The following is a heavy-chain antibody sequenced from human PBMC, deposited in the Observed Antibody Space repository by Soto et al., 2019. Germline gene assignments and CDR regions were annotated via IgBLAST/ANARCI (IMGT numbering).Heavy chain of an antibody. CDR1: GGTFSSYA. V-gene: IGHV1-69*13. Sequence: ASVKVSCKASGGTFSSYAISWVRQAPGQGLEWMGGIIPIFGTANYAQKFQGRVTITADESTSTAYMELSSLRSEDTAVYYCARRLDIVVVRDPYYYYGMDVWGQGTTVTVSS. CDR2: IIPIFGTA. J-gene: IGHJ6*02. D-gene: IGHD2-15*01. CDR3: ARRLDIVVVRDPYYYYGMDV.